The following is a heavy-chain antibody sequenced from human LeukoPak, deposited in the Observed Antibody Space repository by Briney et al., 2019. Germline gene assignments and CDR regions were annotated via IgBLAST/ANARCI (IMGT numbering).Heavy chain of an antibody. CDR3: AREEYSSSWYIGYGMDV. Sequence: PGGSLRLSCAASGFTFSSFGMHWVRQAPGKGLERVAGISNDGSNNYYADSVNGRFTVSRDNSKNTLYLLVNTLRGEDTAVYYCAREEYSSSWYIGYGMDVWGQGTTVTVSS. J-gene: IGHJ6*02. CDR1: GFTFSSFG. CDR2: ISNDGSNN. V-gene: IGHV3-30*03. D-gene: IGHD6-13*01.